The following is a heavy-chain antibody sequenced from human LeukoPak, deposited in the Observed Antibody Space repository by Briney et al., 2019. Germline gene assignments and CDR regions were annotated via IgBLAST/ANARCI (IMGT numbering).Heavy chain of an antibody. CDR2: ISYDGSNK. Sequence: GGSLRLSCAASGFTFSSYAMSWVRQAPGKGLEWVAVISYDGSNKYYADSVKGRFTISRDNSKNTLYLQMNSLRAEDTAVYYCARDSTHDSSGYYTPFDYWGQGTLVTVSS. D-gene: IGHD3-22*01. V-gene: IGHV3-30-3*01. J-gene: IGHJ4*02. CDR1: GFTFSSYA. CDR3: ARDSTHDSSGYYTPFDY.